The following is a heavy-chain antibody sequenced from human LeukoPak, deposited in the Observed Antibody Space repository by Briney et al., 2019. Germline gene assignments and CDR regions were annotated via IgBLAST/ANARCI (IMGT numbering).Heavy chain of an antibody. CDR2: INANSGGT. V-gene: IGHV1-2*02. CDR1: GYTFTGYY. D-gene: IGHD3-22*01. J-gene: IGHJ1*01. Sequence: GASVKVSCKASGYTFTGYYMHWVRQAPGQGLEWMGWINANSGGTNYAQKFQGRVTMTRDTSISTAYMELSRLRSDDTAVYYCAIDGYGTYYYDSSGYYSPEYFQHWGQGTLVTVSS. CDR3: AIDGYGTYYYDSSGYYSPEYFQH.